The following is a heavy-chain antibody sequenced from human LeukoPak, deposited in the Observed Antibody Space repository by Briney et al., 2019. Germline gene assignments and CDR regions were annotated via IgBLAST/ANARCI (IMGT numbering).Heavy chain of an antibody. D-gene: IGHD3-22*01. J-gene: IGHJ4*02. CDR2: IIPIVGIA. V-gene: IGHV1-69*04. CDR3: ARERGTYYYDSSGYYS. CDR1: GGTFSSYA. Sequence: ASVKVSCKASGGTFSSYAISWVRQAPGQGLEWMGRIIPIVGIANYAQKFQGRVTITADKSTSTAYMELSSLRSEDTAVYYCARERGTYYYDSSGYYSWGQGTLVTVSS.